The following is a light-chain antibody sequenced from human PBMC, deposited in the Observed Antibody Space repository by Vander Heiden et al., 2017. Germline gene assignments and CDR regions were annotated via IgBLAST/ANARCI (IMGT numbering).Light chain of an antibody. CDR2: SNY. V-gene: IGLV1-44*01. J-gene: IGLJ2*01. CDR3: ATWDDSLNGGV. Sequence: QSVLTQPPSASGTPGQRVTISCSGSSSNIGSNTVNWYQQLPGTAPKLLIYSNYQRPSGVPDRFSGSKSGTSASLAISGLQSEDEAEYYCATWDDSLNGGVFGGGTKLTVL. CDR1: SSNIGSNT.